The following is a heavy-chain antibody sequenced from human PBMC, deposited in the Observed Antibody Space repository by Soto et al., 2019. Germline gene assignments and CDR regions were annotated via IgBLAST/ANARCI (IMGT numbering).Heavy chain of an antibody. J-gene: IGHJ4*02. D-gene: IGHD2-2*01. CDR2: ISPHNGNT. V-gene: IGHV1-18*01. CDR3: ARDTSNSFDY. Sequence: HVQLVQSGGELKKPGASVKVSCNTSGYTFNTYFITWVRQAPGQGLEWMGWISPHNGNTNYAEKFQGGVTMTTDTITKTAYMELRNLRFDDTAVYYCARDTSNSFDYWGQGTLVTVSS. CDR1: GYTFNTYF.